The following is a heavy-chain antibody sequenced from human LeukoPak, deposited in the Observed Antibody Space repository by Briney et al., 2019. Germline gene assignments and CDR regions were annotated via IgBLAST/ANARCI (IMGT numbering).Heavy chain of an antibody. CDR2: ISGGGGST. Sequence: GGSLRLSCAASGFTFSSYAMTWVRQAPGKGLEWVSGISGGGGSTYYADSVKGRFSISRDNSKNTLNLQMNSLRAEDTAVYHCVTDVSGSLGDWGQGTLVTVSS. CDR1: GFTFSSYA. V-gene: IGHV3-23*01. J-gene: IGHJ4*02. CDR3: VTDVSGSLGD. D-gene: IGHD5-12*01.